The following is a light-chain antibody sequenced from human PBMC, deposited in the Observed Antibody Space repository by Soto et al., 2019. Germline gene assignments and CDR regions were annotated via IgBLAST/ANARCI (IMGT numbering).Light chain of an antibody. V-gene: IGKV1-17*01. CDR3: LQHNNYPWT. CDR2: SAS. Sequence: DIQMTQSPSSLSASVGDRVTITCRASQGISSDLGWYQQKPGKAPKRLIYSASSLQSGVPSRFSGSGSGTEFTLTISSLQPEDFATYYCLQHNNYPWTSGQGTKVEIK. CDR1: QGISSD. J-gene: IGKJ1*01.